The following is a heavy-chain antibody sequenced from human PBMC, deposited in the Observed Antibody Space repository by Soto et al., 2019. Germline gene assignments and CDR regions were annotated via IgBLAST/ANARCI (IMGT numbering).Heavy chain of an antibody. V-gene: IGHV4-4*07. CDR3: ARALLSVVPAATYYYYGMDV. CDR1: GCSISSYY. D-gene: IGHD2-2*01. J-gene: IGHJ6*02. CDR2: IYTSGST. Sequence: TETLSLTCTVSGCSISSYYWSWIRQPAGKGLEWIGRIYTSGSTNYNPSLKSRVTMSVDTSKNQFSLKLSSVTAADTAVYYCARALLSVVPAATYYYYGMDVWGQGTTVTVSS.